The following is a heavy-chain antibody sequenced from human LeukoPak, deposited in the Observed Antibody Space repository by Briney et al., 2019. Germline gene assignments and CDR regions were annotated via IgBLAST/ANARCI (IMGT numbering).Heavy chain of an antibody. CDR1: GYTFTGYY. J-gene: IGHJ5*02. Sequence: VASVKVSCKASGYTFTGYYMHWVRQAPGQGLEWMGWINPNSGGTNYAQKFQGRVTMTRDTSISTAYMELSRLRSDDTAVYYCARGPERFSDGEWFDPWGQGTLVTVSS. D-gene: IGHD5-24*01. CDR3: ARGPERFSDGEWFDP. CDR2: INPNSGGT. V-gene: IGHV1-2*02.